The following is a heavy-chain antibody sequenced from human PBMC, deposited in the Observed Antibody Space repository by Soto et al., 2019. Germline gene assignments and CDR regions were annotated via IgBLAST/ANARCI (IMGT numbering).Heavy chain of an antibody. CDR3: AKDTVRDSSGWAS. V-gene: IGHV3-23*01. J-gene: IGHJ4*02. Sequence: GGSLRLCCAASGFTFSSYAMSWVRQAPGKGLEWVSAISGSGGSTYYADSVKGRFTISRDNSKNTLYLQMNSLRAEDTAVYYCAKDTVRDSSGWASWGQGTLVTVSS. CDR1: GFTFSSYA. CDR2: ISGSGGST. D-gene: IGHD6-19*01.